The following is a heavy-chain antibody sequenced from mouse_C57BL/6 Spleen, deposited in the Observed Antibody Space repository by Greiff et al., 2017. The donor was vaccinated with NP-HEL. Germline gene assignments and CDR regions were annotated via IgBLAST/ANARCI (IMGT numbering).Heavy chain of an antibody. J-gene: IGHJ2*01. Sequence: EVKLVESGGGLVKPGGSLKLSCAASGFTFSSYAMSWVRQTPEKRLEWVATISDGGSYTYYPDNVKGRVTISRDNAKNNLYLQMSQLKSEDTAMYYCARDGWDGPFDYWGQGTTLTVSS. V-gene: IGHV5-4*01. CDR3: ARDGWDGPFDY. CDR1: GFTFSSYA. D-gene: IGHD4-1*01. CDR2: ISDGGSYT.